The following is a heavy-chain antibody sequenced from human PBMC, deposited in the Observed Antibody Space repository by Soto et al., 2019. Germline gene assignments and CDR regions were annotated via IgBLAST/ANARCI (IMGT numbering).Heavy chain of an antibody. D-gene: IGHD5-12*01. CDR3: ARDFGWLRFEYYFDY. J-gene: IGHJ4*02. CDR2: IWYDGSNK. V-gene: IGHV3-33*01. CDR1: GYTFSSYG. Sequence: GXSLILSSAASGYTFSSYGMHWVRQAPSKGLEWVAVIWYDGSNKFYADSVKGRFTISRDNSKNTVYLQMNNLRAEDTAVYYCARDFGWLRFEYYFDYWGQGTLVTVSS.